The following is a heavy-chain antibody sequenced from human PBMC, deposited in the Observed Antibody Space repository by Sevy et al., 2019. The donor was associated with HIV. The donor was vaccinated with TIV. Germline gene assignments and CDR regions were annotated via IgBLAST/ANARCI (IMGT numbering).Heavy chain of an antibody. CDR3: TTEDTYYYDSSGFRAAFDI. CDR2: IESKGDGGTT. Sequence: GGSLRLSCAASGFTFTNAWMGWVRQAPGKGLEWVGRIESKGDGGTTEYAAPLKGRFTISRDDSKNTLYLQMNSLKTEDTAVYNCTTEDTYYYDSSGFRAAFDIWGQGTMVTVSS. J-gene: IGHJ3*02. V-gene: IGHV3-15*04. D-gene: IGHD3-22*01. CDR1: GFTFTNAW.